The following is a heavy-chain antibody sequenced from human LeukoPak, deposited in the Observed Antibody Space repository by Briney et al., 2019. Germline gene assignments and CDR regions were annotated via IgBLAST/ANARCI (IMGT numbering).Heavy chain of an antibody. CDR3: ARDMTTVTISEAETDY. D-gene: IGHD4-11*01. J-gene: IGHJ4*02. CDR2: ISSSGSTI. V-gene: IGHV3-11*04. Sequence: PGGSLRLSCAASGFTFSDYYMSWIRQAPGKGLEWVSYISSSGSTIYYADSVKGRFTISRDNAKNSLYLQMNSLRAEDTAVYYCARDMTTVTISEAETDYWGQGTLVTVSS. CDR1: GFTFSDYY.